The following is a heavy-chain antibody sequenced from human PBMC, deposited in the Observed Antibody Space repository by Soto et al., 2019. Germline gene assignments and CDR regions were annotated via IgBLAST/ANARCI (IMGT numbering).Heavy chain of an antibody. D-gene: IGHD3-22*01. CDR2: IYYSGST. J-gene: IGHJ4*02. Sequence: QPQLQESGPGLVKPSETLSLTCTVSGGSISSSSYYWGWIRQPPGKGLEWIGSIYYSGSTYYNPSLKSRVTISVDTSKNQFSLKLSSVTAADTAVYYCARVFSTYYYDSSGYYYVDYWGQGTLVTVSS. CDR1: GGSISSSSYY. V-gene: IGHV4-39*01. CDR3: ARVFSTYYYDSSGYYYVDY.